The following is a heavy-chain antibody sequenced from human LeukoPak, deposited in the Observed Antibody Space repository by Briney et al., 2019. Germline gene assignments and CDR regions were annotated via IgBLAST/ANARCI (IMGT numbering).Heavy chain of an antibody. Sequence: SETLSLTCTVSGGSISSSSYYWGWIRQPPGKGLEWIGSIYYSGSTYYNPSLKSRVTISVDTSKNQFSLKLSSVTAADTAVYYCARGSGYRVNYFDYWGQGTLVTVSS. CDR3: ARGSGYRVNYFDY. V-gene: IGHV4-39*07. CDR1: GGSISSSSYY. CDR2: IYYSGST. D-gene: IGHD5-12*01. J-gene: IGHJ4*02.